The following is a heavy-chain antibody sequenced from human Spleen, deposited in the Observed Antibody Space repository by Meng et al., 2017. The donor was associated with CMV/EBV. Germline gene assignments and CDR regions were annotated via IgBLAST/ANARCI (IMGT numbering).Heavy chain of an antibody. Sequence: GGSLRLSCAASGFTFNSYGMHWVRQAPGKGLEWVSSISETSSYIYYADSVKGRFTISRDNANNSMYLQMNSLRADDTAVYYCARDWRTDWGQGTLVTVSS. CDR2: ISETSSYI. D-gene: IGHD1-1*01. CDR3: ARDWRTD. J-gene: IGHJ4*02. V-gene: IGHV3-21*01. CDR1: GFTFNSYG.